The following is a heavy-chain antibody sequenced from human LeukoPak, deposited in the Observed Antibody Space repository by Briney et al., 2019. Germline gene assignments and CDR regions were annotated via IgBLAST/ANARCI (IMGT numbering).Heavy chain of an antibody. CDR1: GNSVSSHYAA. Sequence: SQTLSLTCAISGNSVSSHYAAWHWIEQSPSRGLEWLGRTYYRSKWYNDYAVSVKSRITINPDTSKNQFSLQLNSVTPEDTAVYYCARDVYCGGDCYSVDYWGQGTLVTVSS. CDR2: TYYRSKWYN. D-gene: IGHD2-21*02. V-gene: IGHV6-1*01. J-gene: IGHJ4*02. CDR3: ARDVYCGGDCYSVDY.